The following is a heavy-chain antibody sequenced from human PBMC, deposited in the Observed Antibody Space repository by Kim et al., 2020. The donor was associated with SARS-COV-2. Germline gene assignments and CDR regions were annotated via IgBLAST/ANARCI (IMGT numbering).Heavy chain of an antibody. CDR3: ARLSFLYYYMDI. J-gene: IGHJ6*03. CDR2: IFYSGST. Sequence: SETLSRTCTVSGDSISRSSYYWGWIRQPPGKGLEWIASIFYSGSTYYNPSLKSRVTISVDTSKNQFSLKLSSVTAADTAVYYCARLSFLYYYMDIWGKGTTVTVSS. CDR1: GDSISRSSYY. V-gene: IGHV4-39*01.